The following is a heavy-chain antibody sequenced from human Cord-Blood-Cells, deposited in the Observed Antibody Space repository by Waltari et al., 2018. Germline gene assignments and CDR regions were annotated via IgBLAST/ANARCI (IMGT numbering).Heavy chain of an antibody. CDR3: ARQGGRIE. CDR2: IYYSGST. J-gene: IGHJ4*02. D-gene: IGHD3-16*01. Sequence: QLQLQESAPGLVKPSETLSLTCLVPGGSIISSSYYWGWIRQPPGKGLEWIGSIYYSGSTYYNPSLKSRVTISVDTSKNQFSLKLSSVTAADTAVYYCARQGGRIEWGQGTLVTVSS. V-gene: IGHV4-39*01. CDR1: GGSIISSSYY.